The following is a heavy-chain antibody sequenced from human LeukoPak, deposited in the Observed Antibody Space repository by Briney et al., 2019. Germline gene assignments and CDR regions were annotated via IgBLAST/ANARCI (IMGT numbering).Heavy chain of an antibody. CDR3: ARSKWLVRAFDY. V-gene: IGHV3-53*01. CDR2: IYSGGST. CDR1: GFTVSSNY. D-gene: IGHD6-19*01. J-gene: IGHJ4*02. Sequence: GGSLRLSCAASGFTVSSNYMSWVRQAPGKGLEWVSVIYSGGSTYYADSVKGRFTISRDNAKNSLYLQMNSLRAEDTAVYYCARSKWLVRAFDYWGQGTLVTVSS.